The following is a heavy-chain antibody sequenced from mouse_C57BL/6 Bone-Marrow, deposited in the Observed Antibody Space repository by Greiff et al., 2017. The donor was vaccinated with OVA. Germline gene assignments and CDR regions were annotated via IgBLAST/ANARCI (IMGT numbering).Heavy chain of an antibody. J-gene: IGHJ3*01. D-gene: IGHD1-1*01. CDR2: INPNYGTT. CDR1: GYSFTDYN. V-gene: IGHV1-39*01. Sequence: VQLQQPGTELVKPGASVKISCKASGYSFTDYNMNWVKQSNGKSLEWIGVINPNYGTTSYNQKFKGKATLTVDQSSSTAYMQLNSLTSEDSAVYYCAREGSTVVARGFAYWGQGTLVTVSA. CDR3: AREGSTVVARGFAY.